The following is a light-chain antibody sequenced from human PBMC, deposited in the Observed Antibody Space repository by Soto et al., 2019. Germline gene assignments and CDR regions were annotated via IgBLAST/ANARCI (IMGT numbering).Light chain of an antibody. CDR3: QQSNATPT. CDR1: QTISVD. J-gene: IGKJ4*01. Sequence: DIRMTQSPSSLSASIGDRVTITCRASQTISVDLNWYQQKPGRVPTLLISAASTLHIGVPSRFVGSGSGTDFTLTISGLQPEDSATYYCQQSNATPTFGGGTKVEIX. CDR2: AAS. V-gene: IGKV1-39*01.